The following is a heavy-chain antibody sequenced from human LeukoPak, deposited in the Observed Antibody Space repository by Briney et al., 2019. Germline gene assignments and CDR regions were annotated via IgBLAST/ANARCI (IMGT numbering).Heavy chain of an antibody. CDR3: AKDDYDILTGYYISNYYYYGMDV. J-gene: IGHJ6*02. CDR1: GFTFSSYG. Sequence: GGSLRLSCAASGFTFSSYGMHWVRQAPGKGLEWVAVISYDGSNKYYADSVKGRFTISRDNSKNTLYLQMNSLRAEDTAVYYCAKDDYDILTGYYISNYYYYGMDVWGQGTTVTVSS. D-gene: IGHD3-9*01. V-gene: IGHV3-30*18. CDR2: ISYDGSNK.